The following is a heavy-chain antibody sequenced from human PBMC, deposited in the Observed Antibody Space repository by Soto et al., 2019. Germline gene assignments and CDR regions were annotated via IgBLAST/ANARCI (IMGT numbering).Heavy chain of an antibody. J-gene: IGHJ4*02. Sequence: EVQLLESGGGLVQPGGSLRLSCAASGFTFSSYAMSWVRQAPGKGLEWVSAISGSGGSTYYADSVKGRFTISRDNSKNTLYLQMNSLRAEDTAVYYCAKSFGRFYYGSGTEGYFDYWGQGTLVTVSS. D-gene: IGHD3-10*01. V-gene: IGHV3-23*01. CDR2: ISGSGGST. CDR1: GFTFSSYA. CDR3: AKSFGRFYYGSGTEGYFDY.